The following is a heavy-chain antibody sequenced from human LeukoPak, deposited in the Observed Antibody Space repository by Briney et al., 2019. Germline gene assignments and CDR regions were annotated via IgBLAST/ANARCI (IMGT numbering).Heavy chain of an antibody. V-gene: IGHV3-21*01. CDR2: ISGSSIYI. CDR1: GFTFSTYS. CDR3: ASDPPYYDSSGYYYDY. J-gene: IGHJ4*02. Sequence: GGSLRLSCAASGFTFSTYSMNWVRQAPGKGLEWVSSISGSSIYIYYADSVKGRFTISRDNAKNSLYLQMSSLRAEDTAVYYCASDPPYYDSSGYYYDYWGQGTLVTVSS. D-gene: IGHD3-22*01.